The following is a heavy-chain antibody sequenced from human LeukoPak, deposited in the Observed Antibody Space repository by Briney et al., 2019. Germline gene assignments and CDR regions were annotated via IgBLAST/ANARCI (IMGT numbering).Heavy chain of an antibody. CDR3: ARGVSAGGRYYYDSSGYYLGYYMDV. V-gene: IGHV1-18*01. J-gene: IGHJ6*03. CDR2: ISAYNGNT. CDR1: GYTFTSYG. D-gene: IGHD3-22*01. Sequence: ASVKVSCKASGYTFTSYGISWVRQAPGQGLEWMGWISAYNGNTNYAQKLQGRVTMTTDTSTSTAYMELRSLRSDDTAVYYCARGVSAGGRYYYDSSGYYLGYYMDVWGKGTTVTVSS.